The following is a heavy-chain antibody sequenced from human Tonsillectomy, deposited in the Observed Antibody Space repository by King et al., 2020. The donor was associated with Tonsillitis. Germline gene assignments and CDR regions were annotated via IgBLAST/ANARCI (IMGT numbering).Heavy chain of an antibody. CDR2: IYYSGST. J-gene: IGHJ5*02. D-gene: IGHD3-3*01. CDR1: GGSISSSSHY. Sequence: QLQESGPGLVKPSETLSLTCTVSGGSISSSSHYWGWIRQPPGKGLEWIGSIYYSGSTYYNPSLKSRVTISVDTSKNQFSLKLSSVTAADTAVYYCARVSYDFWSDNNWFDPWGQGTLVTVSS. CDR3: ARVSYDFWSDNNWFDP. V-gene: IGHV4-39*07.